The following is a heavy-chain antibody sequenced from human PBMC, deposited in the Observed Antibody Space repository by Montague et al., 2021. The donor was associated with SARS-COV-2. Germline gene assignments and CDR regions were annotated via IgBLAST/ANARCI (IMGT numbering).Heavy chain of an antibody. Sequence: SETLSLTCAVYGGSFSGYYWSWIRQPPGKGLEWIGEINHSGSTNYNPSLKSRVTISVDTSKNQFSLKLSSVTAADTAVYYCAREVRGRIVVIAIPYYYFDYWGQGTLVTVSS. D-gene: IGHD2-21*01. CDR1: GGSFSGYY. J-gene: IGHJ4*02. CDR2: INHSGST. CDR3: AREVRGRIVVIAIPYYYFDY. V-gene: IGHV4-34*01.